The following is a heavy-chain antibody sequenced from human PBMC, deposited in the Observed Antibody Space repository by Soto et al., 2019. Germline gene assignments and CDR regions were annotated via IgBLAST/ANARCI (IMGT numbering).Heavy chain of an antibody. J-gene: IGHJ4*02. CDR2: IGKTGSDI. D-gene: IGHD3-10*01. V-gene: IGHV3-21*04. Sequence: GGSLRLSCAASGFTFSSYAMHWVRQAPGKGLEWVSFIGKTGSDIHYADSVEGRFTISRDNAKNSLYLQMNSLRAEDTAVYYCAREIGNRLPYGPVDYWGQGTLVTVSS. CDR1: GFTFSSYA. CDR3: AREIGNRLPYGPVDY.